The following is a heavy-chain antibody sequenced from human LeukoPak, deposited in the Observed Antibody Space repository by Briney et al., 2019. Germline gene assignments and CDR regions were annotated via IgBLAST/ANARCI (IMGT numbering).Heavy chain of an antibody. CDR1: GYTFTSYD. CDR2: MNPNSGNT. D-gene: IGHD3-9*01. V-gene: IGHV1-8*01. J-gene: IGHJ5*02. Sequence: ASVKVSCKASGYTFTSYDINWVRQATGQGLEWMGWMNPNSGNTGYAQKFQGRVTMTRNTSISTAYMELSSLRSEDTAVYYCARAENRYFDWLLSHNRFDPWGQGTLVTVSS. CDR3: ARAENRYFDWLLSHNRFDP.